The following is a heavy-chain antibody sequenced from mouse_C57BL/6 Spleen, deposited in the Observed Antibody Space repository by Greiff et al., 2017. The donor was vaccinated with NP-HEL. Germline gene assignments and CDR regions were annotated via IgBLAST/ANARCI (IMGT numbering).Heavy chain of an antibody. Sequence: EVKLMESGPELVKPGASVKISCKASGYSFTDYNMNWVKQSHGKSLEWIGVINPNYGTTSYNQKFKGKATLTVDQSSSTAYMQLNSLTSEDSAVYYCAGAFITTVEDGGFAYWGQGTLVTVSA. V-gene: IGHV1-39*01. CDR1: GYSFTDYN. CDR2: INPNYGTT. CDR3: AGAFITTVEDGGFAY. J-gene: IGHJ3*01. D-gene: IGHD1-1*01.